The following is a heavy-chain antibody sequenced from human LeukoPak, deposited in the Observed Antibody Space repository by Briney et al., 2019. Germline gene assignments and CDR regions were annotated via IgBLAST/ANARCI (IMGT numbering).Heavy chain of an antibody. Sequence: PGGSLRLSCAASGFTFSNYAMSWVRQAPGKGLEWVSAISTISGSGPGTYYADSVKGRFTISRDESKNTLYLQMNSLRAEDTAVYYCAKAPIGYSSSWYYFDYWGQGTLVTVSS. CDR2: ISTISGSGPGT. D-gene: IGHD6-13*01. CDR3: AKAPIGYSSSWYYFDY. J-gene: IGHJ4*02. CDR1: GFTFSNYA. V-gene: IGHV3-23*01.